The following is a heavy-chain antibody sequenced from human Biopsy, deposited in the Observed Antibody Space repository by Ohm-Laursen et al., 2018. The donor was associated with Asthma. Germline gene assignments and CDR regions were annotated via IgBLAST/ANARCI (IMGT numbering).Heavy chain of an antibody. CDR2: IKHDGSEK. CDR1: GFTFGDYC. CDR3: ARTFPFWSPYHAEHYQL. D-gene: IGHD3-3*01. V-gene: IGHV3-7*01. Sequence: SLRLSCTASGFTFGDYCMSWVRQVPGQRLEWVANIKHDGSEKNHVDSLTGRFTISRDNAKNLLFLQMNSLRAEDTAVYYCARTFPFWSPYHAEHYQLWGQGTLVTVSS. J-gene: IGHJ1*01.